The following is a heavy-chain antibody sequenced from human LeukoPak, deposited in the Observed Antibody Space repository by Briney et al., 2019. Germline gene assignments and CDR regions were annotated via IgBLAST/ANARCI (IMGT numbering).Heavy chain of an antibody. CDR2: IYYSGST. CDR3: ARSGSYSYNWFDP. J-gene: IGHJ5*02. Sequence: SETLSLTCTVSGGSVSSGSYYWSWIRQPPGKGLEWIGYIYYSGSTDYNPSLKSRVTISVDTSKNQFSLKLSSVTAADTAVYYCARSGSYSYNWFDPWGQGTLVTVSS. V-gene: IGHV4-61*01. D-gene: IGHD1-26*01. CDR1: GGSVSSGSYY.